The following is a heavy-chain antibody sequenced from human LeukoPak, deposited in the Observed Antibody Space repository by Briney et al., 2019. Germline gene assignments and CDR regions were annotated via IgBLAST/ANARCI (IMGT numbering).Heavy chain of an antibody. V-gene: IGHV4-38-2*02. CDR2: IYHSGST. Sequence: PSETLSLTCTVSGYSISSGYYWGWIRQPPGKGLEWIGSIYHSGSTYYNPSLKSRVTISVDTSKNQFSLKLSSVTAADTAVYYCARDIVGAAVDYWGQGTLVTVSS. D-gene: IGHD1-26*01. J-gene: IGHJ4*02. CDR3: ARDIVGAAVDY. CDR1: GYSISSGYY.